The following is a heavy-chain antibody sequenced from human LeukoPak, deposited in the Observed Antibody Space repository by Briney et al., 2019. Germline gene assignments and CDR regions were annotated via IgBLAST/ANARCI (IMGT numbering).Heavy chain of an antibody. CDR1: GFTFSSYW. CDR3: AKDLYYYNSGSYL. J-gene: IGHJ4*02. Sequence: PGGSLRLSCAASGFTFSSYWMNWVRQAPGKGLVWVSRIASDGSSTTYADSVKGRFNISRDNAKNTLYLQMNSLRAEDTAIYYCAKDLYYYNSGSYLWGQGTLVTVSS. V-gene: IGHV3-74*01. CDR2: IASDGSST. D-gene: IGHD3-10*01.